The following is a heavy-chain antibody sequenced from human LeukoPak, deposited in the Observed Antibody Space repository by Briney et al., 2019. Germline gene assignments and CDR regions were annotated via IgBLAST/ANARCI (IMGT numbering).Heavy chain of an antibody. J-gene: IGHJ4*02. D-gene: IGHD6-13*01. CDR3: AKSRRGLYSSSWYGLDY. CDR1: GFAFSSYA. CDR2: ISGSGGST. Sequence: GGSLRLSCAASGFAFSSYAMSWVRQAPGKGLEWVSAISGSGGSTYYADSVKGRFTISRDNSKNTLYLQMNSLRAEDTAVYYCAKSRRGLYSSSWYGLDYWGQGTLVTVSS. V-gene: IGHV3-23*01.